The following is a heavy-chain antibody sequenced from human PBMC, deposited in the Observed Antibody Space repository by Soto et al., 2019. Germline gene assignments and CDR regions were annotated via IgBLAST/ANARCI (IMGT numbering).Heavy chain of an antibody. D-gene: IGHD3-22*01. V-gene: IGHV3-30-3*01. CDR2: ISYDGSNK. J-gene: IGHJ4*02. CDR1: GFTFSSYA. CDR3: ARDRVMIVVVPGPWYFDY. Sequence: QVQLVESGGGVVQPGRSLRLSCAASGFTFSSYAMHWVRQAPGKGLEWVAVISYDGSNKYYADSVKGRFTISRDNSKNTMYLQMNSLRAEDTAVYYCARDRVMIVVVPGPWYFDYWGQGTLVTVSS.